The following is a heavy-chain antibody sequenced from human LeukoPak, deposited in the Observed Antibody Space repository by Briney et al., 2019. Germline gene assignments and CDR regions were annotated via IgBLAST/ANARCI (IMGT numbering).Heavy chain of an antibody. D-gene: IGHD6-6*01. Sequence: PSETLSLTCTVSGYSITSGYYWGWIRQSPGKGLEWIGSIYHSGRTYYNPSLKSRVTISVDTSKNQFSLKLSSVTAADTAIYYCARDFSSSSTVYYYYYMDVWGKGTTVTVSS. CDR1: GYSITSGYY. J-gene: IGHJ6*03. CDR3: ARDFSSSSTVYYYYYMDV. V-gene: IGHV4-38-2*02. CDR2: IYHSGRT.